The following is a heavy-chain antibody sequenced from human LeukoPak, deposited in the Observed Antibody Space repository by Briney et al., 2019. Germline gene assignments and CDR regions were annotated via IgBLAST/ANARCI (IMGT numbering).Heavy chain of an antibody. CDR1: GFTFSSYS. D-gene: IGHD6-13*01. CDR2: ISSSSSYI. V-gene: IGHV3-21*01. J-gene: IGHJ6*02. Sequence: GGSLRLSCAASGFTFSSYSMNWVRQAPGKGLEWVSSISSSSSYIYYADSVRGRFTISRDNAKNSLYLQMNSLRAEDTAVYYCAREEGGSSWYYYYGMDVWGQGTTVTVSS. CDR3: AREEGGSSWYYYYGMDV.